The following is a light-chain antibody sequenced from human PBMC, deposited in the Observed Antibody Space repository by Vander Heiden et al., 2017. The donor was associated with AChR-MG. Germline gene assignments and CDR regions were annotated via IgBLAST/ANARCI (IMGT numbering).Light chain of an antibody. J-gene: IGLJ3*02. CDR3: QAWDSGRV. CDR2: QDS. CDR1: KLGDKY. Sequence: SYELPQPPSVSVSPGHTASITCSGGKLGDKYACWYQQKPGQSPVLVIYQDSKRPSGIPERFSGSNSGNTATLTISGTQAMDEADYYCQAWDSGRVFGGGTKLTVL. V-gene: IGLV3-1*01.